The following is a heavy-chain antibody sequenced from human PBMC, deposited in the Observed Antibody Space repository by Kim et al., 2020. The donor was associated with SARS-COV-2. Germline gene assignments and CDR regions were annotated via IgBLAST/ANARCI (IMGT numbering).Heavy chain of an antibody. Sequence: GGSLRLSCAASGFTFSSYSINWVRQAPGKGLEWVSYISSNSSTIYYADSVKGRFTISRDNAKNSLYLQMNSLRDEDTAVYFCARGTGSYYSLGYWGQGTLVTVSS. CDR1: GFTFSSYS. D-gene: IGHD1-26*01. J-gene: IGHJ4*02. V-gene: IGHV3-48*02. CDR2: ISSNSSTI. CDR3: ARGTGSYYSLGY.